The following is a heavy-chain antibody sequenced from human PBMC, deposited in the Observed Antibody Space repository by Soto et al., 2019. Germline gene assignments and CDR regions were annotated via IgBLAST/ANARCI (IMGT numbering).Heavy chain of an antibody. J-gene: IGHJ6*02. CDR1: GGSFSGYY. V-gene: IGHV4-34*01. Sequence: PSETLSLTCAVYGGSFSGYYWSWIRQPPGKGLEWIGEINHSGSTNYNPSLKSRVTISVDTSKNQFSLKLSSVTAADTAVYYCARNPQIVVVPADYGMDVWGQGTTVTVSS. D-gene: IGHD2-2*01. CDR3: ARNPQIVVVPADYGMDV. CDR2: INHSGST.